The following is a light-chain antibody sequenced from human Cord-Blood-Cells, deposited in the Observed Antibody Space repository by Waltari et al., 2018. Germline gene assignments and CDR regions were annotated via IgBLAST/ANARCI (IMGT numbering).Light chain of an antibody. CDR1: SSNIGAGYD. Sequence: QSVLTQPPSVSGAPGQRVTISCTGSSSNIGAGYDVHWYQQLPGTAPKLLIYGNSALPAGVPDRFSGSKSGTSASLAITGLQAEDEADYYCQSYDSSLSVVFGGGTKLTVL. V-gene: IGLV1-40*01. J-gene: IGLJ2*01. CDR2: GNS. CDR3: QSYDSSLSVV.